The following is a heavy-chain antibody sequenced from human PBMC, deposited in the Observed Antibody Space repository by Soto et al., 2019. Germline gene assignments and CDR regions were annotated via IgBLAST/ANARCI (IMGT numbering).Heavy chain of an antibody. CDR1: GYTFTSYY. J-gene: IGHJ5*02. CDR2: INPSGGST. Sequence: GASVKVSCKASGYTFTSYYMHWVRQAPGQGLEWMGIINPSGGSTSYAQKLQDRVTMTRDTSISTAHMELSSLRSEDTATYYCAVTYFDYTWGHYRYSWGQGTPVTVSS. CDR3: AVTYFDYTWGHYRYS. D-gene: IGHD3-16*02. V-gene: IGHV1-46*04.